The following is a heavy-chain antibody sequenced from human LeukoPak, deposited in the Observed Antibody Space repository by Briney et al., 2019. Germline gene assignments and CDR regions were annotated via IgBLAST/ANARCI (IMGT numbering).Heavy chain of an antibody. CDR3: AKIGNYDLDY. D-gene: IGHD4-11*01. V-gene: IGHV3-23*01. J-gene: IGHJ4*02. CDR2: ISDSGGNT. CDR1: GFSFSTYV. Sequence: PGGSLRLSCAASGFSFSTYVMNWVRQAPGKGLEWVSAISDSGGNTYYADSVKGRFTISRDNSKNTLYLQMNSLRAEDTAVYYCAKIGNYDLDYWGQGTLVTVSS.